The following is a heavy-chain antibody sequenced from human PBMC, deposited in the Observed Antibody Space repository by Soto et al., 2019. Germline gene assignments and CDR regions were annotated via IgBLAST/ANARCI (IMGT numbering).Heavy chain of an antibody. CDR3: AREIAAAGMDY. CDR1: GFTFSSYG. D-gene: IGHD6-13*01. V-gene: IGHV3-33*01. CDR2: IWYDGSNK. Sequence: GGSLRLSCAASGFTFSSYGMHWVRQAPGKGLEWVAVIWYDGSNKYYADSVKGRFTISRDNSKNTLYLQMNSLRAEDTAVYYCAREIAAAGMDYWGQGTLVTVSP. J-gene: IGHJ4*02.